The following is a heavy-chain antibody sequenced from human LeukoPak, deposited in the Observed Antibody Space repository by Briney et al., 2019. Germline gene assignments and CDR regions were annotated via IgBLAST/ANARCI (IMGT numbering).Heavy chain of an antibody. CDR3: ARDTISWFDP. J-gene: IGHJ5*02. CDR1: GYTFTGYY. Sequence: ASVKVSCKASGYTFTGYYMHWVRQAPGQGLEWMGWINPNSGGTNYAQKFQGRVTMTRDTSISTAYMELSGLRSDDMAVYYCARDTISWFDPWGQGTLVTVSS. D-gene: IGHD3-3*01. V-gene: IGHV1-2*02. CDR2: INPNSGGT.